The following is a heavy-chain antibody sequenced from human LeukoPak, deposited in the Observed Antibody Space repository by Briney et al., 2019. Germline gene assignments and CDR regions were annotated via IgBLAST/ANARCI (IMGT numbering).Heavy chain of an antibody. CDR1: EFTFSSNG. J-gene: IGHJ4*02. CDR3: VRSAIVAGTWD. D-gene: IGHD6-19*01. Sequence: PGGSLRLACAASEFTFSSNGMHWVRQAPGKGLEWVAVIWYDGSNEYYGDSVKGRFTIARDNSKNTLYLQMNSLRAEDTAVYYCVRSAIVAGTWDWGQGTLVTVSS. CDR2: IWYDGSNE. V-gene: IGHV3-33*01.